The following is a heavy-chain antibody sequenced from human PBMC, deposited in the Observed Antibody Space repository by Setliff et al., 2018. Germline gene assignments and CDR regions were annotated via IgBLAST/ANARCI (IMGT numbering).Heavy chain of an antibody. J-gene: IGHJ4*02. Sequence: GASVKVSCKASGYTFTSYDINWVRQATGQGLEWMGWISAYNGNTYNAHKFQGRVTMTSDTSTSTAYMELRSLRSDDTAVYYCARVTIAVAGYFDFWGQGTLVTVSS. CDR3: ARVTIAVAGYFDF. V-gene: IGHV1-18*01. CDR2: ISAYNGNT. D-gene: IGHD6-19*01. CDR1: GYTFTSYD.